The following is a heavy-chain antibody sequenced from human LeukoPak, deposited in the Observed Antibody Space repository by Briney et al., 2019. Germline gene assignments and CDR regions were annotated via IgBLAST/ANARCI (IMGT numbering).Heavy chain of an antibody. CDR1: GFTFSSYG. CDR2: ISGSGGST. CDR3: AKEGVWFGELFVDY. V-gene: IGHV3-23*01. J-gene: IGHJ4*02. D-gene: IGHD3-10*01. Sequence: GGSLRLSCAASGFTFSSYGMSWVRQAPGKGLEWVTAISGSGGSTYYADSVKGRFTISRDNSKNTLYLQMNSLRAEDTAVSYCAKEGVWFGELFVDYWGQGTLVTVSS.